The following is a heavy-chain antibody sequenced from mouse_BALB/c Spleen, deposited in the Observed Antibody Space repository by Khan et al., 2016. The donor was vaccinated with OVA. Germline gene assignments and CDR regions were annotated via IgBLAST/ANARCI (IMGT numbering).Heavy chain of an antibody. CDR2: IWSDGST. CDR3: ARWFDGLSLYAMDY. J-gene: IGHJ4*01. V-gene: IGHV2-6*02. CDR1: GFSLTSYG. Sequence: QVQLKESGPGLVAPSQSLSITCTVSGFSLTSYGVHWVRQPPGKGLEWLVVIWSDGSTNYNSVLKSRLSISKDNSKSQVFLKMNSLQTDDTAIYYCARWFDGLSLYAMDYWGQGTSVTVSS. D-gene: IGHD2-3*01.